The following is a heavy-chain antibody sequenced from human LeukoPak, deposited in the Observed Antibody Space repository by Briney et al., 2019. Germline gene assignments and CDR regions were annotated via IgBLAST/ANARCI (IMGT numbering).Heavy chain of an antibody. D-gene: IGHD3-9*01. CDR1: GGSISSYY. J-gene: IGHJ4*02. CDR2: IYYSGST. V-gene: IGHV4-59*01. CDR3: ALLTGYTRGLDY. Sequence: SETLSLTCTVSGGSISSYYWSWIRQPPGKGLEWIGYIYYSGSTNYNPSLKSRVTISVDMSKNQFSLKLSSVTAADTAVCYCALLTGYTRGLDYWGQGTLVTVSS.